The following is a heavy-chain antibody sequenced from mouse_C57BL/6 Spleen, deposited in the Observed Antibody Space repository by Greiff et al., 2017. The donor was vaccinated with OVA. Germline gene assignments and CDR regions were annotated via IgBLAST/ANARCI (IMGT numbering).Heavy chain of an antibody. CDR1: GYTFTSYW. CDR3: ARGYGYDGLRFAY. V-gene: IGHV1-52*01. Sequence: QVQLQQPGAELVRPGSSVKLSCKASGYTFTSYWMHWVKQRPIQGLEWIGNIDPSDSETHYNQKFKDKATLTVDKSSSTAYMQLSSLTSEDSAVYYGARGYGYDGLRFAYWGQGTLVTVSA. D-gene: IGHD2-2*01. CDR2: IDPSDSET. J-gene: IGHJ3*01.